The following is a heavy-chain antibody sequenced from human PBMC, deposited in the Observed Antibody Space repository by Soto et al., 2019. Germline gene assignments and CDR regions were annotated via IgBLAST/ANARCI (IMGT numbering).Heavy chain of an antibody. D-gene: IGHD5-18*01. CDR3: ARVEGAGYSYGFCDS. J-gene: IGHJ5*01. V-gene: IGHV4-34*01. CDR1: SASLGDHY. CDR2: VHPSGST. Sequence: SETLSLTCAVFSASLGDHYWAWIRQSPDKGLEWIGEVHPSGSTDYNPSLKSRLTSSLDTSKNQFSLKVASVTAADTAVYYCARVEGAGYSYGFCDSWGQGTLVTVSS.